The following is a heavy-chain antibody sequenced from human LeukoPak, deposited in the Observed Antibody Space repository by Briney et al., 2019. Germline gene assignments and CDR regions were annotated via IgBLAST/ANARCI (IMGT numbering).Heavy chain of an antibody. CDR1: GYTFTSYD. Sequence: ASVKVSCKASGYTFTSYDSNWVRQATGQGLEWMGWMNPNSGNTGYAQKFQVRVTMTRNTSISTAYMELSSLRSEDTAVYYCAREHSSSWSRPADYYMDVWGKGTTVTVSS. CDR2: MNPNSGNT. V-gene: IGHV1-8*01. D-gene: IGHD6-13*01. CDR3: AREHSSSWSRPADYYMDV. J-gene: IGHJ6*03.